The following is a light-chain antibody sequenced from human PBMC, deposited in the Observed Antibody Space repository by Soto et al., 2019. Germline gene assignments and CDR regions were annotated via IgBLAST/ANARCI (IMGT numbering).Light chain of an antibody. J-gene: IGKJ2*01. Sequence: EIVLTQSPGTLSLSPGERATLSCRASQSVSSSYLAWYQHKPGQAPRLLIYGASSRATGIPDRFSGSGSGTDFTLTISQLEPEDFAVYYCQQYGSSPHTFGQRTKLEIK. CDR2: GAS. V-gene: IGKV3-20*01. CDR3: QQYGSSPHT. CDR1: QSVSSSY.